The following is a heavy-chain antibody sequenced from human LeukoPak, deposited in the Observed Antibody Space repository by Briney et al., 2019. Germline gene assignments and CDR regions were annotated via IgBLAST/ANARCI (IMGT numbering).Heavy chain of an antibody. CDR3: AREYNSRATFDY. V-gene: IGHV3-21*05. D-gene: IGHD1-20*01. Sequence: GGSLRLSCAASASGVAFTSHSMNWVRQVPGKGLEWISYIHSSGDYIFYADSVKGRFTVSRDNARNSLYLQMNSLRAEDTAIYYCAREYNSRATFDYWGQGTLVTVSS. CDR1: ASGVAFTSHS. CDR2: IHSSGDYI. J-gene: IGHJ4*02.